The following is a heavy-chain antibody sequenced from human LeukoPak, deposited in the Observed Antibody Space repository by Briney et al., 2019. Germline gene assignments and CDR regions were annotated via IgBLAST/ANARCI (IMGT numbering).Heavy chain of an antibody. D-gene: IGHD1-1*01. CDR1: GGTFSSYA. V-gene: IGHV1-2*02. CDR2: INPNSGDT. CDR3: ARDRIAGTRGDYGMDV. J-gene: IGHJ6*02. Sequence: VASVKVSCKASGGTFSSYAISWVRQAPGQGLEWMGWINPNSGDTYYAQKFQGRVTMTRDTSISTVYMEVNRLRFDDTAVHYCARDRIAGTRGDYGMDVWGQGTTVTVSS.